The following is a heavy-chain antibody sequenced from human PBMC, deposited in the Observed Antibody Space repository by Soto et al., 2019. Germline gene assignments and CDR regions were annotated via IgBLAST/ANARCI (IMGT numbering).Heavy chain of an antibody. CDR1: GGSISSSNW. CDR3: AVEQYYDFWSGKYYYGMDV. CDR2: IYHSGST. D-gene: IGHD3-3*01. Sequence: PSETLSLTCAVSGGSISSSNWWSWVRQPPGKGLEWIGEIYHSGSTNYNPSLKSRVTISVDKSKNQFSLKLSSVTAADTAVYYCAVEQYYDFWSGKYYYGMDVWGQGTTVTVSS. J-gene: IGHJ6*02. V-gene: IGHV4-4*02.